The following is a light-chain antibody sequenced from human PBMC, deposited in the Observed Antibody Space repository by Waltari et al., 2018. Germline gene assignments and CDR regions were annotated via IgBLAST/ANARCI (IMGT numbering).Light chain of an antibody. V-gene: IGLV2-23*02. CDR2: EVS. CDR3: CSYAGSSRV. J-gene: IGLJ2*01. CDR1: SSDVGSYNL. Sequence: QSALTQPASVSGSPGQSITIACTGTSSDVGSYNLVSWYQQHPGKAPKRMIYEVSKRPSWVSNRFSGSKSGNTASLTISGLQAEDEADYYCCSYAGSSRVFGGGTKLTVL.